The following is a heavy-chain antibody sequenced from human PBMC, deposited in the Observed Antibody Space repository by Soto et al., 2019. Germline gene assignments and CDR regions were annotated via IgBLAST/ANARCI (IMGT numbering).Heavy chain of an antibody. V-gene: IGHV3-30-3*01. D-gene: IGHD6-6*01. CDR1: GFTFSSYA. J-gene: IGHJ4*02. CDR2: ISYDGSNK. CDR3: ARASSIAGRNEIGF. Sequence: QVQLVESGGGVVQPGRSLRLSCAASGFTFSSYAMHWVRQAPGKGLEWVAVISYDGSNKYYADSVKGRFTISRDNSKNTLYLQMNSLKGEDTAVYHCARASSIAGRNEIGFWGQGTLVTVSS.